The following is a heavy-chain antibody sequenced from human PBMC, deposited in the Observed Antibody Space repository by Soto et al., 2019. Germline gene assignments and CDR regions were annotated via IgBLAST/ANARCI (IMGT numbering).Heavy chain of an antibody. CDR2: IYASGSP. J-gene: IGHJ4*02. Sequence: XETLSLTCTVSGGSVSSYYWSWIRQSTGQGLEWIGYIYASGSPYYNPSLRSRVTISADTSKNQISLKLTSPTAADTAVYYCARGVGSSPPQYWGRGTLVTVSS. CDR3: ARGVGSSPPQY. D-gene: IGHD1-26*01. CDR1: GGSVSSYY. V-gene: IGHV4-59*02.